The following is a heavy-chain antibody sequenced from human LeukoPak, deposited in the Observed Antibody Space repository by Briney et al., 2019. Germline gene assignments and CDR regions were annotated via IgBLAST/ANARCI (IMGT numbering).Heavy chain of an antibody. CDR3: ARVSTSCYEFDY. D-gene: IGHD2-2*01. Sequence: GASVKVSCKASGYAFTSYGISWVRQAPGQGLEWMGWISAYNGNTNYAQKLQGRATMTTDTSTSTAYMELRSLRSDDTAVYYCARVSTSCYEFDYWGQGTLVTVSS. CDR2: ISAYNGNT. CDR1: GYAFTSYG. J-gene: IGHJ4*02. V-gene: IGHV1-18*04.